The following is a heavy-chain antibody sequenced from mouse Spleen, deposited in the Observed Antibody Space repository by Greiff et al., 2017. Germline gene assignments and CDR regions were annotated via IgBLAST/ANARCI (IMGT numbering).Heavy chain of an antibody. CDR3: ARGYYSYYSYPDY. D-gene: IGHD2-12*01. V-gene: IGHV1-55*01. J-gene: IGHJ2*01. CDR2: IYPGDGDT. Sequence: QVQLQQPGAELVKPGASVKMSCKASGYTFTSYWITWVKQRPGQGLEWIGRIYPGDGDTNYNGKFKGKATLTADKSSSTAYMQLSSLTSEDSAVYFCARGYYSYYSYPDYWGQGTTLTVSS. CDR1: GYTFTSYW.